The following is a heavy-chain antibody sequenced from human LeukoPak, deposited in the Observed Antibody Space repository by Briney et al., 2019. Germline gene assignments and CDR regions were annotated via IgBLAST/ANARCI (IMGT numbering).Heavy chain of an antibody. CDR2: INHSGST. Sequence: PSETLSLTCAVYGGSFSGYYWSWIRQPPGKGLEWIGEINHSGSTNYNPSLKSRVTISVDTSKNQFSLKLSSVTAADTAVYYCAISRFGPDYWGQGTLVTVSS. CDR3: AISRFGPDY. CDR1: GGSFSGYY. V-gene: IGHV4-34*01. J-gene: IGHJ4*02. D-gene: IGHD3-3*01.